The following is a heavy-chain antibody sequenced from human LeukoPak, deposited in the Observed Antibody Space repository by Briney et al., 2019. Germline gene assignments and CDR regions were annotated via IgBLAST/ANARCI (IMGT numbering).Heavy chain of an antibody. CDR3: ARGTHCSGGSCYSFAGQYYFDY. CDR2: ISYDGSNK. V-gene: IGHV3-30*04. D-gene: IGHD2-15*01. J-gene: IGHJ4*02. CDR1: GFTFSSYA. Sequence: GGSLRLSCAASGFTFSSYAMYWVRQAPGKGLEWVAVISYDGSNKYYADSVKGRLTISRDNSKNTLYLQMNSLRAADTAVYYCARGTHCSGGSCYSFAGQYYFDYWGQGTLVTVSS.